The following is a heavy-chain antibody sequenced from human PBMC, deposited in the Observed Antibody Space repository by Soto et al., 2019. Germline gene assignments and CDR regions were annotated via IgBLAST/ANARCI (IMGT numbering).Heavy chain of an antibody. J-gene: IGHJ4*02. CDR2: IYHSEST. D-gene: IGHD6-25*01. Sequence: QVQLQESGPGLVKPSGTLSLTCAVSGGSISSSNWWSWVRQPPGKGLEWIGEIYHSESTNYNPSLSSRGTIPVDKPKTKFSLKLTSVAAAVTAVYYCARDEPEAAGHDYWGQGPLVTVSS. V-gene: IGHV4-4*02. CDR1: GGSISSSNW. CDR3: ARDEPEAAGHDY.